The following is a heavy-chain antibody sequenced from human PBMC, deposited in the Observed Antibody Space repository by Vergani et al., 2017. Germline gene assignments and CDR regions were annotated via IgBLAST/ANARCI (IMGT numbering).Heavy chain of an antibody. CDR3: ARSQMATNDFDL. D-gene: IGHD5-24*01. V-gene: IGHV1-18*04. CDR2: ISPYNHKT. Sequence: QAQLGQSDSEVTKPEDSVTLSCKTSGYPYVHHPITWVRQAPGQGLEWMGWISPYNHKTLYSQKVEGRVTMTSDTSSSTVFLELRRLTSDDTAIYYCARSQMATNDFDLWGRGRMVTVSS. J-gene: IGHJ4*02. CDR1: GYPYVHHP.